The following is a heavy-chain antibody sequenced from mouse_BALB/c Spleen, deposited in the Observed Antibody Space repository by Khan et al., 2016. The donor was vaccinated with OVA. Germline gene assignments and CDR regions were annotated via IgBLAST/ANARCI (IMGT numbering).Heavy chain of an antibody. Sequence: VQLKESGAELVRPGALVKLSCKASGFNIKDYYMYWVKQRPEQGLAWSGWIDPEHGNTVYDPKFQGKASITAATSSNTAYMPLSSLASEDTAVDYGARVYGSKDWYFDVWGAGTTVTVSS. J-gene: IGHJ1*01. CDR2: IDPEHGNT. CDR3: ARVYGSKDWYFDV. D-gene: IGHD1-1*01. V-gene: IGHV14-1*02. CDR1: GFNIKDYY.